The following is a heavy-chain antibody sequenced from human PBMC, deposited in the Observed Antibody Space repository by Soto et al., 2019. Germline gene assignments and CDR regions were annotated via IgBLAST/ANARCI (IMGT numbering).Heavy chain of an antibody. V-gene: IGHV3-21*01. CDR3: ARDFVTIFGVVITPFDC. CDR2: ISSSNNHI. Sequence: GGSLRLSCAASGFTFRSYAMSWVRQAPGKGLEWVSSISSSNNHISYADSVKGRFTISRDNAENSLYLQMNSLRAEDTAVYYCARDFVTIFGVVITPFDCWGQGTLVTVSS. J-gene: IGHJ4*02. D-gene: IGHD3-3*01. CDR1: GFTFRSYA.